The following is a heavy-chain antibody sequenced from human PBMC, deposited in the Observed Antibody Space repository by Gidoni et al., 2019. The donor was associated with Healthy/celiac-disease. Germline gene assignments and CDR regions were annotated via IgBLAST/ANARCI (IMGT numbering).Heavy chain of an antibody. Sequence: QVQLQQWGAGLLKPSETLSLTCAVYGGSFSGYYWSWIRQPPGKGLEWIGEINHSGSTNYNPSLKSRVTISVDTSKNQFSLKLSSVTAADTAVYYCARGGQHYYYGSGSLNYWGQGTLVTVSS. CDR3: ARGGQHYYYGSGSLNY. CDR2: INHSGST. D-gene: IGHD3-10*01. CDR1: GGSFSGYY. V-gene: IGHV4-34*01. J-gene: IGHJ4*02.